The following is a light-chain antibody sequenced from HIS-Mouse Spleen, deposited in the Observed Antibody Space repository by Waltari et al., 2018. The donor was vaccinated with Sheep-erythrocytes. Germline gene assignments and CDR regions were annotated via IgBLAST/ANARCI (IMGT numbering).Light chain of an antibody. Sequence: QSALTQPRSVSGSPGQSVTISCTGTSSDVGGYNYVSWYQQHPGKAPKLMIYDVSKRPSGFPVRFCGSKSGNTASLTISGLQAEDEADYYCSSYAGSNNYVFGAGTKVTVL. J-gene: IGLJ1*01. CDR1: SSDVGGYNY. V-gene: IGLV2-11*01. CDR2: DVS. CDR3: SSYAGSNNYV.